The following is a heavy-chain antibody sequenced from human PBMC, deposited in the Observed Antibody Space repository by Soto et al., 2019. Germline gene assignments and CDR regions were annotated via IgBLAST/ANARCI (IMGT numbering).Heavy chain of an antibody. CDR3: ARRAFGSSRSFDI. Sequence: PGGSLRLSCAASGFALSSHPMSWVRQAPERGLEWVSGISDSGGLTYNADSVKGRFTISRDNSKNTLYLQMNSLRAEDTALYYCARRAFGSSRSFDIWGQGTMVTV. J-gene: IGHJ3*02. D-gene: IGHD6-6*01. V-gene: IGHV3-23*01. CDR1: GFALSSHP. CDR2: ISDSGGLT.